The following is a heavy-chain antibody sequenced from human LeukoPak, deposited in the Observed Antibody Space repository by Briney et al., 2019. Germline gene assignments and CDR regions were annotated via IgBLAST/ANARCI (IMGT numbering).Heavy chain of an antibody. V-gene: IGHV1-46*01. CDR1: GYTFTGYY. CDR3: ARVGFIRRYYYYYYYMDV. CDR2: ISPSGGST. Sequence: ASVKVSCKASGYTFTGYYMHWVRQAPGQGPEWMGVISPSGGSTTYAQKFQGRVTLTRDMSTSTDYLELSSLRSEDTAVYYCARVGFIRRYYYYYYYMDVWGKGTTVTVSS. J-gene: IGHJ6*03. D-gene: IGHD3-10*01.